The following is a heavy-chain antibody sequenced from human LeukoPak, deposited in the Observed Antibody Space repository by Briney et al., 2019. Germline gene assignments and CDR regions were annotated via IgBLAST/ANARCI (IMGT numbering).Heavy chain of an antibody. J-gene: IGHJ6*03. CDR2: IYYSGST. V-gene: IGHV4-39*01. Sequence: SETLSLTCTVSGGSISSSSYYWGWIRQPPGKGLEWIGSIYYSGSTYYNPSLKSRVTISVDASKNQFSLKLSSVTAADTAVYYCARAGSVGGYSVYYYYMDVWGKGTTVTVSS. CDR1: GGSISSSSYY. D-gene: IGHD3-22*01. CDR3: ARAGSVGGYSVYYYYMDV.